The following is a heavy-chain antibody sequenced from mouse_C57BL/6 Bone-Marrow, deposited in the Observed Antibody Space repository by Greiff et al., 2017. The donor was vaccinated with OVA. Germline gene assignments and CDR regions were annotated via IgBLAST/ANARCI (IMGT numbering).Heavy chain of an antibody. CDR1: GYSFTGYF. CDR3: ARGSPYYAMDY. Sequence: EVQLQQSGPELVKPGDSVKISCKASGYSFTGYFMNWVMQSHGKSLEWIGRINPYNGDTFYNQKFKGKATLTVDKSSSTAHMELRSLTSEDSAVYYCARGSPYYAMDYWGQGTSVTVSS. J-gene: IGHJ4*01. V-gene: IGHV1-20*01. CDR2: INPYNGDT.